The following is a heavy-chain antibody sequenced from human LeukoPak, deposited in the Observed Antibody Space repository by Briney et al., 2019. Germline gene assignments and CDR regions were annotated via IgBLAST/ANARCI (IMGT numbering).Heavy chain of an antibody. CDR2: TRNKANSYTT. J-gene: IGHJ6*02. V-gene: IGHV3-72*01. CDR1: GFTFSDHY. Sequence: AGGSLRLSCAASGFTFSDHYMDWVRQAPGKGLEWVGRTRNKANSYTTEYAASVKGRFTISRDDSKNSLYLQMNSLKTEDTAVYYCAKVARSRDGYKHPDYYYGMDVWGQGTTVTVSS. CDR3: AKVARSRDGYKHPDYYYGMDV. D-gene: IGHD5-24*01.